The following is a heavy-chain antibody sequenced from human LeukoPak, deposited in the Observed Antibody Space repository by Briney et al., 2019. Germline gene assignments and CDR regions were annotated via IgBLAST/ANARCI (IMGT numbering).Heavy chain of an antibody. D-gene: IGHD3-22*01. J-gene: IGHJ3*02. CDR1: GFTFSSYS. CDR3: ARLTYDSSGAYDAFDI. CDR2: ISSSSSYI. Sequence: GGSLRLSCAASGFTFSSYSMNWVRQAPGKGLEWVSSISSSSSYIYYADSVKGRFTVSRDNAKNSLYLQMNSLRAEDTAVYYCARLTYDSSGAYDAFDIWGQGTMVTVSS. V-gene: IGHV3-21*01.